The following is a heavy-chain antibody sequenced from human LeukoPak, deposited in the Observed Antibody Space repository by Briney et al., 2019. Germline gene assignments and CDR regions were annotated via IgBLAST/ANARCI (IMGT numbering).Heavy chain of an antibody. CDR2: INTNTGNP. J-gene: IGHJ4*02. CDR1: RYTFTSYA. V-gene: IGHV7-4-1*02. Sequence: ASVKVSCKASRYTFTSYAMNWVRQAPRQGLEWMGWINTNTGNPTYAQGFTGRFVFSLDTSGSTAYLQISSLKGEDTAVYYCARAVREVDYWGQGTLLTVSS. D-gene: IGHD1-1*01. CDR3: ARAVREVDY.